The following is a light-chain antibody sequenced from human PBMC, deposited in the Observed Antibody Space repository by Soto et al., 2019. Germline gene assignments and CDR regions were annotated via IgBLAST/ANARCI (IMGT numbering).Light chain of an antibody. CDR1: QSVSSSY. CDR3: QQYGSSPYT. V-gene: IGKV3-20*01. Sequence: EIVLTQSPGTLSLSPGERATLSCRASQSVSSSYLAWYQQKPGQAPRLLIYGASSRATGIPDRFSGSVSGTDFSLTISRLEREDFAVYYCQQYGSSPYTFGQGTMLEIK. CDR2: GAS. J-gene: IGKJ2*01.